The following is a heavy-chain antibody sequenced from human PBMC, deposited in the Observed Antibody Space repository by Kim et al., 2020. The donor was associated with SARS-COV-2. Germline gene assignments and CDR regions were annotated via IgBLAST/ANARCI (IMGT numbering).Heavy chain of an antibody. Sequence: GESLKISCKGSGYSFTTYWIVWVRQVPGKGLEWMGIIYPGDSDTRYSPSFQGQVTISADKSISTAYLQWSSLKASDTAIYYCARHRGGSSSDASDIWGQGTMVIVSS. CDR1: GYSFTTYW. D-gene: IGHD6-6*01. J-gene: IGHJ3*02. CDR3: ARHRGGSSSDASDI. CDR2: IYPGDSDT. V-gene: IGHV5-51*01.